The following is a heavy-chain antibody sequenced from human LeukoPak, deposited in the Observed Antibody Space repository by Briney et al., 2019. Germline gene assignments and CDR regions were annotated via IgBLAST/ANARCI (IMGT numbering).Heavy chain of an antibody. CDR1: GYTFTSYY. Sequence: ASVKVSCKASGYTFTSYYMHWVRQAPGQGLEWMGWINPNSGGTNYAQKFQGRVTMTRDTSISTAYMELSRLRSDDTAVYYCARGTPGGSGSYYLYYYYYMDVWGKGTTVTISS. D-gene: IGHD3-10*01. J-gene: IGHJ6*03. V-gene: IGHV1-2*02. CDR3: ARGTPGGSGSYYLYYYYYMDV. CDR2: INPNSGGT.